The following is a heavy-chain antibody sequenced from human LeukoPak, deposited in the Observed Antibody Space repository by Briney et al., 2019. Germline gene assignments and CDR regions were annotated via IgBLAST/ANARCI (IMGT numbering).Heavy chain of an antibody. V-gene: IGHV4-59*01. D-gene: IGHD5-18*01. CDR3: ARDRVDTDAFDI. CDR1: GGSISSYY. CDR2: IYYSGST. Sequence: PSETLSLTCTVSGGSISSYYWSWIRQPPGKGLEWIGYIYYSGSTNYNPSLESRVTISEDTSKNQFSLKLSSVTAADTAVYYCARDRVDTDAFDIWGQGTMVTVSS. J-gene: IGHJ3*02.